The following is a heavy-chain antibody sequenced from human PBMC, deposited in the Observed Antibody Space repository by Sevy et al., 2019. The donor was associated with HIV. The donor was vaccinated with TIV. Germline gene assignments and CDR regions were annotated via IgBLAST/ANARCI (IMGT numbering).Heavy chain of an antibody. D-gene: IGHD2-2*02. Sequence: GGSLRLSCAASGFTFSSYWMSWVRQAPGKGLEWVANIKQDGSEKYYVDSVKGRFTISRDNARNSMYLQMNSLRAEDTAVYYCARVRGGYCSSTSCYTFDYWGQGTLVTVSS. CDR2: IKQDGSEK. CDR1: GFTFSSYW. V-gene: IGHV3-7*01. J-gene: IGHJ4*02. CDR3: ARVRGGYCSSTSCYTFDY.